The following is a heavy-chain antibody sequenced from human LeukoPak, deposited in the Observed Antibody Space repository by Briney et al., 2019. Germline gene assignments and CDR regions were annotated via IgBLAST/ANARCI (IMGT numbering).Heavy chain of an antibody. Sequence: PSETLSLTCTVSGGSISSYYWSWIRQSPGKGLECIGYIHYTGSINYNPSLKSRVTISVDTSKNQFSLRLSSVTAADTAVYYCARVTGYVMEDYFDYWGQGTLVTVSS. J-gene: IGHJ4*02. CDR2: IHYTGSI. CDR3: ARVTGYVMEDYFDY. CDR1: GGSISSYY. V-gene: IGHV4-59*01. D-gene: IGHD6-13*01.